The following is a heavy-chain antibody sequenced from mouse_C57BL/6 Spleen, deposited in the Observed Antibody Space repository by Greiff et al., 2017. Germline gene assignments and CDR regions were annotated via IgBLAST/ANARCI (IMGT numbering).Heavy chain of an antibody. D-gene: IGHD2-4*01. J-gene: IGHJ2*01. Sequence: VQLQQPGAELVRPGTSVKMSCKASGYTFTSYWMRWVKQRPGQGLEWIGDIYPGGGYTNYNEKFKGKATLTVDTSSSTAYMQFSSLTSEDSAVYSCAKVWFYYDYDGGFDYWGQGTTVTVSS. V-gene: IGHV1-63*01. CDR1: GYTFTSYW. CDR3: AKVWFYYDYDGGFDY. CDR2: IYPGGGYT.